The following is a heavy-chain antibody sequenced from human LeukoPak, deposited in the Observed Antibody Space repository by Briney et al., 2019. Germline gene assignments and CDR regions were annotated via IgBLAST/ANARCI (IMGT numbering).Heavy chain of an antibody. D-gene: IGHD3-16*01. V-gene: IGHV1-69*13. Sequence: SVNVSCKASGYTFTSYAISWVRQAPGEGLEWMGGIIPICGTANYAQKCQGRVTITADESTSTAYMELSSLRSEDTDVYYCASALDYYYGMDVWGQGTTVTVSS. J-gene: IGHJ6*02. CDR3: ASALDYYYGMDV. CDR2: IIPICGTA. CDR1: GYTFTSYA.